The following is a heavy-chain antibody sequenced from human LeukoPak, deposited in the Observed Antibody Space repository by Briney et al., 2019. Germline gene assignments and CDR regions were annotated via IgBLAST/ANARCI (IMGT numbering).Heavy chain of an antibody. CDR1: GYTFTGCY. CDR2: INPNSGGT. V-gene: IGHV1-2*02. CDR3: ARDRRLAFWSGYYDY. J-gene: IGHJ4*02. Sequence: ASVKVSCKASGYTFTGCYMHWVRQAPGQGLEWMGWINPNSGGTNYAQKFQGRVTMTRDTSISTAYMELSRLRSDDTAVYYCARDRRLAFWSGYYDYWGQGTLVTVSS. D-gene: IGHD3-3*01.